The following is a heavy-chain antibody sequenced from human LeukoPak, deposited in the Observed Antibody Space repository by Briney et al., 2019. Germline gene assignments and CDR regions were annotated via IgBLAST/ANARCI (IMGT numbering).Heavy chain of an antibody. V-gene: IGHV4-59*01. CDR1: GGSISSYY. Sequence: SETLSLTCTVSGGSISSYYWSWIRQPPGKGLEWIGYIYYSGSTNYNPSLKSRVTISVDTSKNQFSLKLSSVTAADTAVYYCARDRSGYGFYDWFDPWGQGTLVTVSS. CDR3: ARDRSGYGFYDWFDP. CDR2: IYYSGST. D-gene: IGHD5-12*01. J-gene: IGHJ5*02.